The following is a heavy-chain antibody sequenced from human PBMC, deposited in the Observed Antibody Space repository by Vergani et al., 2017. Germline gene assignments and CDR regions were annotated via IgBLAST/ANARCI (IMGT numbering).Heavy chain of an antibody. CDR2: IYYSGST. CDR1: GGSISSGDYY. Sequence: QVQLQESGPGLVKPSQTLSLTCTVSGGSISSGDYYWSWIRQPPGKGLEWIGYIYYSGSTYYNPSLKSQVTIAVDTSKNQFSLKLGSVPAAATAVYYCASSIMITFGGVIGIDYWGEGTLVTVS. J-gene: IGHJ4*02. CDR3: ASSIMITFGGVIGIDY. V-gene: IGHV4-30-4*01. D-gene: IGHD3-16*02.